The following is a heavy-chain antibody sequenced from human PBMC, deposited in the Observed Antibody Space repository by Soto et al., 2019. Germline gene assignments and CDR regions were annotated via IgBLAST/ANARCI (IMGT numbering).Heavy chain of an antibody. CDR2: IWYDGSNK. CDR1: GFTFSSYG. V-gene: IGHV3-33*01. CDR3: AREQYYDSSGYTGYAFDI. J-gene: IGHJ3*02. Sequence: GGSLRLSCAASGFTFSSYGMHWVRQAPGKGLEWVAVIWYDGSNKYYADSVKGRFTISRDNSKNTLYLQMNSLRAEDTAVYYCAREQYYDSSGYTGYAFDIWGQGTMVTVSS. D-gene: IGHD3-22*01.